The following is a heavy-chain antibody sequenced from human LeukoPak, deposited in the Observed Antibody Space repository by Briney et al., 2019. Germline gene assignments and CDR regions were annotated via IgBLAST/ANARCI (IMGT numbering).Heavy chain of an antibody. CDR2: IYPTGST. CDR3: AKHYMGSSYNHGLDC. D-gene: IGHD3-10*01. V-gene: IGHV4-4*02. J-gene: IGHJ4*02. Sequence: SGTLSLTCAVSGGSISSPNWWSWVRQSPEKGLEWIAEIYPTGSTYYNPSLKSRVTISVDTSKNQFSLKLSSVTAADTALYYCAKHYMGSSYNHGLDCWGQGTLVTVSS. CDR1: GGSISSPNW.